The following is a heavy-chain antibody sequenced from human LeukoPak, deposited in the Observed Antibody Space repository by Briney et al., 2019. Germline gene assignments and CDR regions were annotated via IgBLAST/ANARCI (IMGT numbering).Heavy chain of an antibody. CDR3: ARNQLRTGFDY. CDR2: IWYDGSNK. J-gene: IGHJ4*02. V-gene: IGHV3-33*08. Sequence: GGSLRLSCAASGFTFSTYAMHWVRQAPGKGLEWVAVIWYDGSNKYYADSVKGRFTISRDNSKNTLYLQMNSLRAEDTAVYYCARNQLRTGFDYWGQGTLVTVSS. D-gene: IGHD4-23*01. CDR1: GFTFSTYA.